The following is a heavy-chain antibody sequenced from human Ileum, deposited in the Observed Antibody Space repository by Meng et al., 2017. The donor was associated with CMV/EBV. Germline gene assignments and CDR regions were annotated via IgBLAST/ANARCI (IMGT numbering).Heavy chain of an antibody. CDR3: AREEGYTRPHYFDY. Sequence: GESLKISCAASGITFSSYAMTWVRQAPGKGLEWVAVIYSDGGTTDYADSVKGRFTISRDNCKNTLYMQMNNLRAEDTAVYYCAREEGYTRPHYFDYWGQGTLVTVSS. CDR2: IYSDGGTT. D-gene: IGHD6-13*01. CDR1: GITFSSYA. V-gene: IGHV3-23*03. J-gene: IGHJ4*02.